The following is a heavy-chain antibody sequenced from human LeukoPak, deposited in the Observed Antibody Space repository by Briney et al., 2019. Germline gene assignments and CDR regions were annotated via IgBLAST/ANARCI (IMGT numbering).Heavy chain of an antibody. J-gene: IGHJ4*02. Sequence: PGGSLRLSCAASGFTVSSNYMSWVRQAPGKGLEWVSVIYSGGSTYYADSVKGRFTISRDNSKDTLYLQMNSLRAEDPAVYYCARDSPYGYYDYWGQGTLVTVSS. CDR1: GFTVSSNY. D-gene: IGHD3-22*01. CDR3: ARDSPYGYYDY. CDR2: IYSGGST. V-gene: IGHV3-53*01.